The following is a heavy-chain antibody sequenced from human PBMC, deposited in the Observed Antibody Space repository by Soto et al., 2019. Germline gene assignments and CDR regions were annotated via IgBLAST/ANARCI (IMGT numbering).Heavy chain of an antibody. CDR3: ARRV. Sequence: EVQVSESGGGLVQPGGSLRLSCATSGFTFSNYPMNWVRQAPGKGLEWVSGISAGGDRTYYADSVKGRFTIFRDTSTNSVSLRMNSLRVEDTAVYYCARRVWGQGTLVTVSS. V-gene: IGHV3-23*01. CDR2: ISAGGDRT. J-gene: IGHJ4*02. CDR1: GFTFSNYP.